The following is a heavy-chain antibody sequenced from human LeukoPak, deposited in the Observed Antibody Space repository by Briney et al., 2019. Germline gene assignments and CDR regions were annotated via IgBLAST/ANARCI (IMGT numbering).Heavy chain of an antibody. CDR3: ARSRYFDWLLSYYYGMDV. CDR1: GGSFSGYY. J-gene: IGHJ6*02. Sequence: SETLSLTCAVYGGSFSGYYWSWIRQPPGKGVEWIGEINHSGSTNYNPSLKSRVTISVDTSKNQFSLKLSSVTAADTAVYYCARSRYFDWLLSYYYGMDVWGQGTTVTVSS. V-gene: IGHV4-34*01. CDR2: INHSGST. D-gene: IGHD3-9*01.